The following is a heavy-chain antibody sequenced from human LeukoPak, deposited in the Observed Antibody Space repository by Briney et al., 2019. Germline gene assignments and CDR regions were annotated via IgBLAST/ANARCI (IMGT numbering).Heavy chain of an antibody. CDR2: IRYDGGNK. J-gene: IGHJ4*02. CDR3: AKDSGSYSAYFDY. CDR1: GFTFSSYG. Sequence: GGSLRLSCAASGFTFSSYGMHWVRQAPGKGLEWVAFIRYDGGNKYYADSVKGRFTISRDNSKNTLYLQMNSLRAEDTAVYYCAKDSGSYSAYFDYWGQGTLVTVSS. V-gene: IGHV3-30*02. D-gene: IGHD1-26*01.